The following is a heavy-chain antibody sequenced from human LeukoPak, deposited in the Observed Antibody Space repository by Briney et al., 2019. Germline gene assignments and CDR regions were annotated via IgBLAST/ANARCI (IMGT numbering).Heavy chain of an antibody. CDR2: INSDGSTI. CDR3: ARDHSSWELPSGY. D-gene: IGHD6-13*01. V-gene: IGHV3-74*01. Sequence: GGSLRLSCAASGFTFSSYWMHWVRQAPGKGLVWVSRINSDGSTISYADSVKGRFAVSRDNAKNTLYLQMNSLRAEDTAVYYCARDHSSWELPSGYWGQGTLVTVSS. CDR1: GFTFSSYW. J-gene: IGHJ4*02.